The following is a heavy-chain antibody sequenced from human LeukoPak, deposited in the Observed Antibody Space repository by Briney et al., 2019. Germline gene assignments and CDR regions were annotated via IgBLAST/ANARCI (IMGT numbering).Heavy chain of an antibody. CDR2: ISSSGANA. D-gene: IGHD1-26*01. CDR1: GFTFRDAA. Sequence: GGPLTLSCAASGFTFRDAAMTWVRQAPGKGLEWVSLISSSGANAYYADSVKGRFTISRDNSKNTLYLQMNNLRGEDTAEYYCAKDMELASWGQGTLVTVSS. V-gene: IGHV3-23*01. CDR3: AKDMELAS. J-gene: IGHJ5*02.